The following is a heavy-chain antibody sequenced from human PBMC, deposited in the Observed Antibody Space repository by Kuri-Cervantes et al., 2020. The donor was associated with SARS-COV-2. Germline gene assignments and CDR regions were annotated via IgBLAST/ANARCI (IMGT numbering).Heavy chain of an antibody. CDR3: ASEVIPNPSEKYAYYGLDV. CDR2: VKGGERDA. V-gene: IGHV3-74*01. D-gene: IGHD1-26*01. J-gene: IGHJ6*02. Sequence: GESLKISCAASGFSLSGWWIHWVRQAPGKGLVWVSRVKGGERDAYYADSVKDRFTISSDSAKNMVYLEMDSLRAEDTAVYYCASEVIPNPSEKYAYYGLDVWGQGTTVTVSS. CDR1: GFSLSGWW.